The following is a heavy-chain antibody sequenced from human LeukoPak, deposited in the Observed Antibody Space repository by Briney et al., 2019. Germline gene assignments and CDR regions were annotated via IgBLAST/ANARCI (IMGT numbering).Heavy chain of an antibody. CDR3: AKDILRYFDGFDY. J-gene: IGHJ4*02. CDR1: GFTFSSYS. D-gene: IGHD3-9*01. CDR2: ISSSSSTI. Sequence: PGGSLRLSCAASGFTFSSYSMNWVRQAPGKGLEWVSYISSSSSTIYYADSVKGRFTISRDNAKNSLYLQMNSLRAEDTALYYCAKDILRYFDGFDYWGQGTLVTVSS. V-gene: IGHV3-48*01.